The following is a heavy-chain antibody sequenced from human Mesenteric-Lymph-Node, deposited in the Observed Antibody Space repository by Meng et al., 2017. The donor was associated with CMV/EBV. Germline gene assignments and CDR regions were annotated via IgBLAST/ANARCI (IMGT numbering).Heavy chain of an antibody. CDR3: ARDGVVVVPAAIRYYYSMDV. CDR1: GFTLSTYW. J-gene: IGHJ6*02. CDR2: ISSSSSYI. Sequence: GESLKISCAASGFTLSTYWMTWVRQAPGKGLEWVSSISSSSSYIYYADSVKGRFTISRDNAKNSLYLQMNSLRAEDTAVYYCARDGVVVVPAAIRYYYSMDVWGQGTTVTVSS. D-gene: IGHD2-2*01. V-gene: IGHV3-21*01.